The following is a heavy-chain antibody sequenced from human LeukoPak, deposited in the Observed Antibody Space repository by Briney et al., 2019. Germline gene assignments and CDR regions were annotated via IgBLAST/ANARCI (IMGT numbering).Heavy chain of an antibody. V-gene: IGHV4-34*01. J-gene: IGHJ4*02. CDR3: ARMIRGYSYGRPFDY. Sequence: SETLSLTCAVYGGSFSGYYWSWIRQPPGKGLEWIGEINHSGSTNYNPSLKSRVTISVDTSKNQFSLKLSSVTAADTAVYYCARMIRGYSYGRPFDYWGQGTLVTVSS. CDR1: GGSFSGYY. CDR2: INHSGST. D-gene: IGHD5-18*01.